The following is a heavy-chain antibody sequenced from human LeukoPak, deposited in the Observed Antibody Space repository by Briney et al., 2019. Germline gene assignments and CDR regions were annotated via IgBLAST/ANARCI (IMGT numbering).Heavy chain of an antibody. CDR1: GGSISGYY. J-gene: IGHJ5*02. V-gene: IGHV4-34*01. Sequence: SETLSLTCTVSGGSISGYYWSWIRQPPGKGLEWIGEINHSGSTNYNPSLKSRVTISVDTSKNQFSLKLSSVTAADTAVYYCARARYYDFWSGYYPGDNWFDPWGQGTLVTVSS. D-gene: IGHD3-3*01. CDR3: ARARYYDFWSGYYPGDNWFDP. CDR2: INHSGST.